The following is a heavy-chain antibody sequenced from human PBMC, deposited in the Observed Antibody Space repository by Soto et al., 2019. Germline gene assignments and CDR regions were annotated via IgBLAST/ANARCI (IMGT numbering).Heavy chain of an antibody. J-gene: IGHJ6*02. CDR3: ARVRYSSSSPYYYGMDV. V-gene: IGHV4-34*01. CDR1: GGSFRGYY. CDR2: INHSGST. Sequence: PSETLSLTCAVYGGSFRGYYCSWIRQPPGKGLEWIGEINHSGSTNYNPSLKSRVTISVDTSKNQFSLKLSSVTAADTAVYYCARVRYSSSSPYYYGMDVWGQGTAVTVS. D-gene: IGHD6-6*01.